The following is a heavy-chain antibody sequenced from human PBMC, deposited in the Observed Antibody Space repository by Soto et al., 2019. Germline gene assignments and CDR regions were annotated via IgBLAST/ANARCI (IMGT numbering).Heavy chain of an antibody. J-gene: IGHJ4*02. Sequence: GGSLRLSYAASGFTFSHYAMSWVRQAPGKGLEWVSAISGGAGSTYYADSVRGRFTISRDNSRNVLYLQMNSLRGEDTAAYYCAKDRVQTTVTALDYWGQGTRVTVSS. D-gene: IGHD4-4*01. CDR2: ISGGAGST. V-gene: IGHV3-23*01. CDR3: AKDRVQTTVTALDY. CDR1: GFTFSHYA.